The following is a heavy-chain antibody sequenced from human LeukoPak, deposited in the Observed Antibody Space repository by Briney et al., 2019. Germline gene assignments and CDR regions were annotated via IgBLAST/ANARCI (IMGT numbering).Heavy chain of an antibody. CDR3: TRDIAVAGTHYYYGMDV. D-gene: IGHD6-19*01. Sequence: PGRSLRLSCTASGFTFGDYAMGWVRQAPGKGLEWVGFIRSKAYGGTTEYAASVKGRFTISRDDSKSIAYLQMNSLKTEDTAVYYCTRDIAVAGTHYYYGMDVWGQGTTVTVSS. J-gene: IGHJ6*02. CDR1: GFTFGDYA. V-gene: IGHV3-49*04. CDR2: IRSKAYGGTT.